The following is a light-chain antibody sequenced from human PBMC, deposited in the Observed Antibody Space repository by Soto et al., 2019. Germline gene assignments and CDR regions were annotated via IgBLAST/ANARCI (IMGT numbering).Light chain of an antibody. J-gene: IGKJ4*01. CDR1: QSVSSF. V-gene: IGKV3-11*01. CDR3: QQRSNWPLT. Sequence: EIVLTQSPATLSLSPGERATLSCRASQSVSSFLAWYQQKPGQAPRLLIYDASNRATGIPARFSGSGSGTEFTLTISSLEPEDFAVYYCQQRSNWPLTFGGGTYVEIK. CDR2: DAS.